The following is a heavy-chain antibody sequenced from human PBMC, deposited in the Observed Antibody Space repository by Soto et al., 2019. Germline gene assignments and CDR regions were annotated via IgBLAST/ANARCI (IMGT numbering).Heavy chain of an antibody. CDR1: GGTFSNYP. CDR3: ARENHRWLQLSYFDL. D-gene: IGHD5-12*01. Sequence: QVQLVQSGAEVKKPGSSVKVSCKASGGTFSNYPIIWVRQAPGQGLEWMGGIIPIFGTGNYAQKFQGKVTITADESTRTAYMELSSLRSEDTAVYYCARENHRWLQLSYFDLWGRGTLVTVSS. CDR2: IIPIFGTG. V-gene: IGHV1-69*12. J-gene: IGHJ2*01.